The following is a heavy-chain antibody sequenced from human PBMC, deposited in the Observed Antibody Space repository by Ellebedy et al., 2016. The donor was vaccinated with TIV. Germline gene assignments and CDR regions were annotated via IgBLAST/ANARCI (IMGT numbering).Heavy chain of an antibody. CDR1: GGSINNGDYY. Sequence: SETLSLTCTVSGGSINNGDYYWSWIRQAPGKGLEWIGYIYYSGTAYYNPSLKSRVNISVDTSKNQFSLKLSSVTAADTAVYYCATSTVVTRFDYWGQGTLVTVSS. V-gene: IGHV4-31*03. CDR3: ATSTVVTRFDY. CDR2: IYYSGTA. J-gene: IGHJ4*02. D-gene: IGHD4-23*01.